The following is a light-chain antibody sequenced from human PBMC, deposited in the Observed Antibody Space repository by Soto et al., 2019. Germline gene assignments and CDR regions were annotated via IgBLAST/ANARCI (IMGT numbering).Light chain of an antibody. CDR2: KAS. Sequence: DIQMTQSPSTLSASVGDRVTITCRASQSIDSWLAWYQQKPGKAPKGLIYKASTLESGVPSRFSGSGSGTEFTLTLSGLQPEDFATYHGHQYNSVPYIFGQGTKLEIK. CDR1: QSIDSW. J-gene: IGKJ2*01. CDR3: HQYNSVPYI. V-gene: IGKV1-5*03.